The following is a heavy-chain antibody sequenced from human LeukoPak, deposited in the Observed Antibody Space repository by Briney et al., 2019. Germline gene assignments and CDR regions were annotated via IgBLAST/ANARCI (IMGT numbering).Heavy chain of an antibody. CDR1: GDSISSGGHY. CDR2: IYYSGTT. Sequence: SQTLSLTCNVSGDSISSGGHYWSWIRQHPGEGLEWIGYIYYSGTTDYNPSLKSRVTISVDRSKNHFSLGLTSVTAADTAVYFCARMDLNYEGGLDSWGQGILVTVSS. J-gene: IGHJ4*02. CDR3: ARMDLNYEGGLDS. V-gene: IGHV4-31*03. D-gene: IGHD3-3*01.